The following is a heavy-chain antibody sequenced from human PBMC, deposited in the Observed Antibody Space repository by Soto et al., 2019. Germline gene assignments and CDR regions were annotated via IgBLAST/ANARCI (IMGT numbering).Heavy chain of an antibody. CDR1: GFTFSSYA. V-gene: IGHV3-23*03. CDR2: IYSDGTT. D-gene: IGHD6-6*01. Sequence: GSLRLSCAASGFTFSSYAMSWVRQAPGKGLEWVSIIYSDGTTSYADSVKGRFTISRDNFKNTLHLQMNSLRAEDTAVYYCAILSNWGQGTLVTVSS. CDR3: AILSN. J-gene: IGHJ4*02.